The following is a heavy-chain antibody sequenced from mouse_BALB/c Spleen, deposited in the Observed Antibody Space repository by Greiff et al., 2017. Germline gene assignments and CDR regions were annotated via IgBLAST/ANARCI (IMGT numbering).Heavy chain of an antibody. V-gene: IGHV5-6*01. J-gene: IGHJ3*01. Sequence: EVKLMESGGDLVKPGGSLKLSCAASGFTFSSYGMSWVRQTPDKRLEWVATISSGASYTYYPDSVKGRFTISRDNAKNTLYLQMSSLKSEDTAMYYCARAYGSSYKTWFAYWGQGTLVTVSA. CDR2: ISSGASYT. D-gene: IGHD1-1*01. CDR1: GFTFSSYG. CDR3: ARAYGSSYKTWFAY.